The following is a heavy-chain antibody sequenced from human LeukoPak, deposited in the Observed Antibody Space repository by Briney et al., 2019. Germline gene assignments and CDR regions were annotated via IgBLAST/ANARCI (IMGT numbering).Heavy chain of an antibody. D-gene: IGHD2-2*01. CDR1: GLTFDDFA. Sequence: GRSLRLSCAASGLTFDDFAMHWVRQGPGKGLEWVSGMRWNGDYIGYADSVRGRFSISRDNAKNSLYLQMNSLRPEDTALYYCVKDTSPYLTTASTGLDFWGQGTLVTVSS. J-gene: IGHJ4*02. CDR2: MRWNGDYI. CDR3: VKDTSPYLTTASTGLDF. V-gene: IGHV3-9*01.